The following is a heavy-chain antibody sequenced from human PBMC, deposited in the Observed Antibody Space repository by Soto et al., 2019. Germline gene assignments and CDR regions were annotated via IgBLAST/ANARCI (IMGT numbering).Heavy chain of an antibody. D-gene: IGHD6-6*01. CDR3: AGSRTARHYYFDY. Sequence: QVQLQQWGAGLLKPSETLSLTCAVYGGSFSGYYWSWIRQPPGKGLEWIGEFNHSGSTNYNPSLKSRVTISVDTSKNQFSLKLSSVTAADTAVYYCAGSRTARHYYFDYWGQGTLVTVSS. CDR2: FNHSGST. J-gene: IGHJ4*02. CDR1: GGSFSGYY. V-gene: IGHV4-34*01.